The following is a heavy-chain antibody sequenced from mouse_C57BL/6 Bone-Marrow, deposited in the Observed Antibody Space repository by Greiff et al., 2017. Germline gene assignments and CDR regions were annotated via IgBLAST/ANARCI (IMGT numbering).Heavy chain of an antibody. CDR3: ARWRGYGYDRDWYFDV. CDR1: GYSFTDYN. J-gene: IGHJ1*03. V-gene: IGHV1-39*01. CDR2: INPNYGTT. Sequence: VQLQQSGPELVKPGASVKISCKASGYSFTDYNMNWVKQSNGKSLEWIGVINPNYGTTSYNQKFKGKATLTADQSSSTAYMQLNSLTSEDSAVYYCARWRGYGYDRDWYFDVWGTGTTVTVSS. D-gene: IGHD2-2*01.